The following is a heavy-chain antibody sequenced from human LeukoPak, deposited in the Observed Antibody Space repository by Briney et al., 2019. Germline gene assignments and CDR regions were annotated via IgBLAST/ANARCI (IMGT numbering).Heavy chain of an antibody. CDR1: GFTFSSYS. CDR3: ARGPAANSGNYYVGDY. D-gene: IGHD1-26*01. J-gene: IGHJ4*02. CDR2: ISSSSVTI. Sequence: GGSLRLSCAASGFTFSSYSMNWVRQAPGKGLEGVSYISSSSVTIYYADSVKGRFTISRDNAKNSLYLQMNSLRAEDTAVYYCARGPAANSGNYYVGDYWGQGTLVTVSS. V-gene: IGHV3-48*01.